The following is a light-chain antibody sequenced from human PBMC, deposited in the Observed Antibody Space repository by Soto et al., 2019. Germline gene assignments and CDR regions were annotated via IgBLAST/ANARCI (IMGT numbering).Light chain of an antibody. V-gene: IGKV3-20*01. CDR2: GTS. CDR3: QQYDNALWT. CDR1: QSVTSGY. Sequence: EIVLTQSPGTLSLSPGQRATLSCRASQSVTSGYLTWYQQKPGQAPRLLIYGTSSRATGIPDRFSGSGSGTDFTLTINRLEPEEFAGYYCQQYDNALWTFGQGTKVDIK. J-gene: IGKJ1*01.